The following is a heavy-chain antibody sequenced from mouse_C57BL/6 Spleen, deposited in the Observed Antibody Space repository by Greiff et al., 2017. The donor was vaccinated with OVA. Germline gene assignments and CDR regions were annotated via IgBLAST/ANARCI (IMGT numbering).Heavy chain of an antibody. CDR2: INPSTGGT. D-gene: IGHD3-2*02. CDR1: GYSFTGYY. V-gene: IGHV1-42*01. Sequence: VQLQQSGPELVKPGASVKISCKASGYSFTGYYMNWVKQSPEKSLEWIGEINPSTGGTTYNQKFKAKATLTVDKSSSTAYMQLKSLTSEDSAVYYCGRRGFDYWGQGTTLTVSS. CDR3: GRRGFDY. J-gene: IGHJ2*01.